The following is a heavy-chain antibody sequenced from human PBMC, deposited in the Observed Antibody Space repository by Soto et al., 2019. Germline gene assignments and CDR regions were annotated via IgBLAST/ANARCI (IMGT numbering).Heavy chain of an antibody. CDR1: GGSISSSSYY. Sequence: SETLSLTCTVSGGSISSSSYYWGWIRQPPGKGLEWIGSIYYSGSTYYSPSLKSRVTISVDTSKNQFSLKLSSVTAADTAVYYCARLGGAYSGYYYYYMDVWGKGTTVTVSS. CDR2: IYYSGST. CDR3: ARLGGAYSGYYYYYMDV. V-gene: IGHV4-39*01. D-gene: IGHD6-13*01. J-gene: IGHJ6*03.